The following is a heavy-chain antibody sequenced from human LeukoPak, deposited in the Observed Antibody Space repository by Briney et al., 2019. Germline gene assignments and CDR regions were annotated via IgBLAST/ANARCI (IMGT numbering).Heavy chain of an antibody. V-gene: IGHV3-21*01. Sequence: PGGSLRLSCAGSAFTFSTYSMNWVRQAAGKGGEGVSSISSGSTYIYYADSVKGRFTISRENAKKSVYMQMNSLRAQDTAVYYCAGSDTTGYSPREWDYWYFDLWGRGTLVTVSS. CDR3: AGSDTTGYSPREWDYWYFDL. CDR2: ISSGSTYI. J-gene: IGHJ2*01. CDR1: AFTFSTYS. D-gene: IGHD3-9*01.